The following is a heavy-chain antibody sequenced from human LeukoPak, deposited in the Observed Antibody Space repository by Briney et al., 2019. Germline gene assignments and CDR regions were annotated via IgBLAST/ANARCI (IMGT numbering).Heavy chain of an antibody. V-gene: IGHV4-59*01. CDR2: IYYSGST. J-gene: IGHJ5*02. D-gene: IGHD6-19*01. CDR3: ARVGSGSSGWSLWFDP. Sequence: SETLSLTCTVSGGSISSYYWSWIRQPPGKGLEWIGNIYYSGSTNYNPSLKSRVTISVDTSKNQFSLKLSSVTAADTAVYYCARVGSGSSGWSLWFDPWGQGTLVTVSS. CDR1: GGSISSYY.